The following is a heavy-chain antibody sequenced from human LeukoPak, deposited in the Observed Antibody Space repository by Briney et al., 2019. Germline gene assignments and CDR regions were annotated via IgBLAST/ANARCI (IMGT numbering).Heavy chain of an antibody. CDR3: ARAYDSGSYYDGTDY. CDR1: GFTFSNYV. D-gene: IGHD3-22*01. CDR2: IKHDGSEK. Sequence: GGSLRLSCAASGFTFSNYVMHWVRQAPGKGLEWVANIKHDGSEKYYVGSVKGRFTISRDNAENSLYLQMNSLEAEDTAVYFCARAYDSGSYYDGTDYWGQGTLVTVSS. V-gene: IGHV3-7*03. J-gene: IGHJ4*02.